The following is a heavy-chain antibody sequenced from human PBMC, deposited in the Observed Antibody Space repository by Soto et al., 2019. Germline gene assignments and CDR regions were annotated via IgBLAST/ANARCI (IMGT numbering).Heavy chain of an antibody. CDR2: INPGGDST. CDR3: ARRNCKSTSCFFDY. D-gene: IGHD2-2*01. CDR1: GYTFTSNY. J-gene: IGHJ4*02. V-gene: IGHV1-46*01. Sequence: ASVKVSCKASGYTFTSNYMHWVRQAPGQGLEWMGIINPGGDSTSYAQKFQGRVSMTRDTSTSTIYMELSSLRYEDTAVYYCARRNCKSTSCFFDYWGQGTLVTVSS.